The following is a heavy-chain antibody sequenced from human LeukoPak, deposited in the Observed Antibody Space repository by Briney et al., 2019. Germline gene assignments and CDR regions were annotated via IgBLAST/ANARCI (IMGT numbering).Heavy chain of an antibody. J-gene: IGHJ5*02. CDR2: INHSGST. V-gene: IGHV4-34*01. Sequence: SETLSLTCAVYGGSFSGYYWSWVRQPPGKGLEWIGEINHSGSTNYNPSLKSRVAISVDKSKNQFSLKLSSVTAADTAVYYCARRGFDGRLNWLDPWGQGTLVTVSS. CDR3: ARRGFDGRLNWLDP. D-gene: IGHD3-10*01. CDR1: GGSFSGYY.